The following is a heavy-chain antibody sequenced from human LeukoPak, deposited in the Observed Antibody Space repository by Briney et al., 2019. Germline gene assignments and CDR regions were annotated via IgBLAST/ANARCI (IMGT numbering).Heavy chain of an antibody. V-gene: IGHV2-5*02. D-gene: IGHD4-17*01. CDR2: IYWDDDK. Sequence: SGPTLVKPTQTLALTCTFSGFSLSTSGVGVGWIRQPPGKALEWLALIYWDDDKRYSPSLKSRLTITKDTSKNQVVLTMTNMDPVDTATYYCAHRRRSKLRSSTWFDPWGXXXXXTVS. J-gene: IGHJ5*02. CDR3: AHRRRSKLRSSTWFDP. CDR1: GFSLSTSGVG.